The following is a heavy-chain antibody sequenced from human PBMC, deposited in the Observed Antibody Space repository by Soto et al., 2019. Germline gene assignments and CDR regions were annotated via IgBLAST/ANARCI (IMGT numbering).Heavy chain of an antibody. CDR2: ISAHNGNT. Sequence: QVHLVQSGAEGKKPGASVKVSCKGSGXGXXXXXXTWVRQAPGQGLEWMAWISAHNGNTNYAQKXXXXGXXXXXXXXXXXXXXLRSLRSDDXXVYYCARGRYGDYWGQGALVTVSS. CDR1: GXGXXXXX. J-gene: IGHJ4*02. D-gene: IGHD1-1*01. CDR3: ARGRYGDY. V-gene: IGHV1-18*01.